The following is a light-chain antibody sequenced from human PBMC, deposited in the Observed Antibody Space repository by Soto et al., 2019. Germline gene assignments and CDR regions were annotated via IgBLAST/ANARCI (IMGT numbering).Light chain of an antibody. CDR1: SSDIGAYNF. Sequence: QSVLTQPASVSGSPGQSITISCTGTSSDIGAYNFVSWYQQHPGKAPKLMLYDVNIRPSGVSNRFSGSKSGNTASLTISGLQGEDEADYYCTSWTTSTTMIFGGGTQLTVL. CDR2: DVN. CDR3: TSWTTSTTMI. V-gene: IGLV2-14*03. J-gene: IGLJ2*01.